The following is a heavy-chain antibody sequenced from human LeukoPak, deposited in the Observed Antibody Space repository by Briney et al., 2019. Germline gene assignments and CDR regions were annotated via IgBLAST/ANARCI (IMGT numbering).Heavy chain of an antibody. CDR2: INTNTGNP. V-gene: IGHV7-4-1*02. D-gene: IGHD3-3*01. CDR3: ARSAVGYYRTHMDV. Sequence: ASVKVSCKASGYTFTSYAMNWVRQAPGQGLEWMGWINTNTGNPTYAQGFTGRFVFSLDTSVSTAYLQISSLKAEDTAVYYCARSAVGYYRTHMDVWGEGTTVTVSS. CDR1: GYTFTSYA. J-gene: IGHJ6*03.